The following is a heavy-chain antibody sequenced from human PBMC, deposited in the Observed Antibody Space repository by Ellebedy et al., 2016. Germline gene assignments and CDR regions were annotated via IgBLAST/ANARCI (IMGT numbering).Heavy chain of an antibody. D-gene: IGHD6-13*01. CDR3: ARDSYSSSWYWFDP. CDR1: GDSISSSSFY. J-gene: IGHJ5*02. CDR2: IYYSGST. Sequence: SETLSLXCTVSGDSISSSSFYWGWIRQPPGKGLEWIGSIYYSGSTYYNPSLKSRVTISLDTSKNQFSLKLSSVTAADTAVYYCARDSYSSSWYWFDPWGQGTLVTVSS. V-gene: IGHV4-39*07.